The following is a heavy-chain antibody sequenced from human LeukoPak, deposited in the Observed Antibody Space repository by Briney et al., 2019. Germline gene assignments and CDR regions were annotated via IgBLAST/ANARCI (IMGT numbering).Heavy chain of an antibody. CDR1: GGSFSGYY. CDR3: ARGIVGRCSGGSCYSWNAFDI. V-gene: IGHV4-34*01. Sequence: SETLSLTCAGYGGSFSGYYWSWIRQPPGKGLEWIGQISPRGGTTYNPSLESRVTISLDTSKNQFSLKLSSVTAADTAVYYCARGIVGRCSGGSCYSWNAFDIWGQGTMVTVSS. D-gene: IGHD2-15*01. J-gene: IGHJ3*02. CDR2: ISPRGGT.